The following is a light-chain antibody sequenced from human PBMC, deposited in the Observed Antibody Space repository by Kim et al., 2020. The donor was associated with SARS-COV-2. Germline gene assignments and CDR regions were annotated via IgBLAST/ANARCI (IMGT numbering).Light chain of an antibody. CDR3: LQHYDYSWT. Sequence: DIQMTQSPSSLSASVGDRVTITCRASQDIVIYLGWYQQKPGKAPRRLIYAASSLQSGVPPRFSGSGSGTEFTLTISSLQPEDFATYYCLQHYDYSWTFGQGTKVDIK. J-gene: IGKJ1*01. CDR2: AAS. CDR1: QDIVIY. V-gene: IGKV1-17*01.